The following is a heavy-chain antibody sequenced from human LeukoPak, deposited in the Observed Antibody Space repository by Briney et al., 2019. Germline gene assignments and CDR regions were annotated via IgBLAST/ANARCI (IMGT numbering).Heavy chain of an antibody. D-gene: IGHD3-22*01. Sequence: GGSLRLSCAASGFTFRNYWLSWVRQAPGKGLEWVANIQQDGNEKYYVDSVKGRFTISRDNAKNSLYLQMNSLRAEDTAVYYCARGMIVVVQDYWGQGTLVTVSS. CDR1: GFTFRNYW. CDR2: IQQDGNEK. J-gene: IGHJ4*02. CDR3: ARGMIVVVQDY. V-gene: IGHV3-7*03.